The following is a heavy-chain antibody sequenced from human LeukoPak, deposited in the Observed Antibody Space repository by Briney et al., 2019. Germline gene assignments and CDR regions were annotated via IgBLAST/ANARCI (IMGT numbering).Heavy chain of an antibody. D-gene: IGHD5-18*01. J-gene: IGHJ4*02. CDR1: GGSISSSSYY. CDR2: IYFYTGET. CDR3: AGSIGLIPATSMVMGYFDY. Sequence: ASETLSLTCTVSGGSISSSSYYWGWIRQPPGKGLEWIGSIYFYTGETYYNPSLKSRVTISVDTSESQFSLKMTSVTAADTALYFCAGSIGLIPATSMVMGYFDYWGQGDLVTVSS. V-gene: IGHV4-39*01.